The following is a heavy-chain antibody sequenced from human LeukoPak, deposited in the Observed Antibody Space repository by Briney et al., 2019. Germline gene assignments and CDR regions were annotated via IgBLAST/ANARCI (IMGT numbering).Heavy chain of an antibody. Sequence: PGGSLRLSCAASGFTFSNYWMSWVRQAPGKGLEWVANIKEDGSEKYYVDSVKGRFTISRDNAKNSLYLQMNSLKTEDTAVYYCTRRASGWSTDAFDIWGQGTMVTVSS. CDR1: GFTFSNYW. D-gene: IGHD6-19*01. V-gene: IGHV3-7*03. J-gene: IGHJ3*02. CDR3: TRRASGWSTDAFDI. CDR2: IKEDGSEK.